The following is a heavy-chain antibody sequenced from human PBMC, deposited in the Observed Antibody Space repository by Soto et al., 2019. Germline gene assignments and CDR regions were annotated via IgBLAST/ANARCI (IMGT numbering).Heavy chain of an antibody. CDR3: ARTDNVGYYPY. J-gene: IGHJ4*02. D-gene: IGHD3-3*01. Sequence: ETLRPSWSVAAFTLSPGSYCGLIRQPTGKGLEWIGSIYHSGTAYYNPSLKSRVIISIATSKNQFSLKLSSVTAADAAVYYCARTDNVGYYPYFGQGTLVNVS. V-gene: IGHV4-38-2*01. CDR2: IYHSGTA. CDR1: AFTLSPGSY.